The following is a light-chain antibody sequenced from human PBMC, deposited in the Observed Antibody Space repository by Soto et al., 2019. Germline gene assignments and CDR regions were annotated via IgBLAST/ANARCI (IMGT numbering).Light chain of an antibody. V-gene: IGKV3-11*01. Sequence: EIVLTQSPATLSLSPGERATLSCRASQSVSSYLAWYQQKTGQAPRLLVYDASNRATGIPARFSGSGAGTDFTLTLRSRGPEDFAVYYCQQRSNWPVTFSGGTKVE. CDR1: QSVSSY. J-gene: IGKJ4*01. CDR2: DAS. CDR3: QQRSNWPVT.